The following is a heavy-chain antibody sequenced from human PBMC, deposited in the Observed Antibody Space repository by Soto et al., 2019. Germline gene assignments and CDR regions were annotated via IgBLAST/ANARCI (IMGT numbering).Heavy chain of an antibody. CDR2: IIPIFGTA. J-gene: IGHJ5*02. CDR1: GGTFSSYA. Sequence: QVQLVQSGAEVKKPGSSVKVSCKASGGTFSSYAISWVRQAPGQGLEWLGGIIPIFGTANYAQKFQGRVTITADESTSTAYMELSSLRSEDTAVYYCASSGSSSGYDHNWFDPWGQGTLVTVSS. V-gene: IGHV1-69*01. CDR3: ASSGSSSGYDHNWFDP. D-gene: IGHD3-22*01.